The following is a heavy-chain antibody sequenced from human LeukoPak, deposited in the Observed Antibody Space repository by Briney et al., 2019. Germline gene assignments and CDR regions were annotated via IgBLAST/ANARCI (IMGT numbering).Heavy chain of an antibody. CDR1: GFPFSSYW. CDR2: IKQDGSKK. V-gene: IGHV3-7*04. D-gene: IGHD5-12*01. Sequence: GGSLRLSCVASGFPFSSYWMTWVRQAPGKGLEWVAIIKQDGSKKSYVDSVKGRFTISRDNAKNSLYLQMNSLRAEDTAIYYCTRVGYIDEGIDYWGQGTLVTVSS. CDR3: TRVGYIDEGIDY. J-gene: IGHJ4*02.